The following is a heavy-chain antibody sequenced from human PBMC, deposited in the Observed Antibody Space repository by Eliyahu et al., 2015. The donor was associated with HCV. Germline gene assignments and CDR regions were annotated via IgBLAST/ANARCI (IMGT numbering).Heavy chain of an antibody. CDR3: ARELGVSAGFDP. D-gene: IGHD3-3*01. Sequence: QVHLVQSGAEVKEPGASVKLSCEASGYTFTNYHLHWVRQAPGQGLEWMGIINPSKGETTYAQNFQGRISMTKDTSKNTVYMDVSSLRSEDTAVYYCARELGVSAGFDPWGQGTLVTVSS. CDR1: GYTFTNYH. V-gene: IGHV1-46*01. CDR2: INPSKGET. J-gene: IGHJ5*02.